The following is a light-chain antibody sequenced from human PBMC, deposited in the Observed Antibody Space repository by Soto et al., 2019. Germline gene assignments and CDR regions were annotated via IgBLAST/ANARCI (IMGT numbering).Light chain of an antibody. V-gene: IGLV3-21*02. CDR3: QVWDSPNDHLDV. CDR2: DDS. J-gene: IGLJ1*01. CDR1: NIGSKS. Sequence: SYELTQPPSVSVAPGQTARIPCGGNNIGSKSVHWYQQKPGQAPVLVVFDDSDRASGIPERFSGSNSGNTATLTINRVEPGDEADYFCQVWDSPNDHLDVFGPGTKLTVL.